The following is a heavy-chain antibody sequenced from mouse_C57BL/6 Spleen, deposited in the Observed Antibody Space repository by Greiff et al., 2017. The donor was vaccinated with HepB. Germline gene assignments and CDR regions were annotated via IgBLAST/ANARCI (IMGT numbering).Heavy chain of an antibody. J-gene: IGHJ2*01. CDR2: INASNGGT. V-gene: IGHV1-53*01. Sequence: QVQLQQPGPELVKPGASVKLSCKASGYTFTSYWMHWVKQRPGQGLEWIGNINASNGGTNYNEKFKSKATLTVDKSSSTAYMQRSNLTSEDTAVYYCARDGPFTTPKGYWGQGTTLTVSS. CDR1: GYTFTSYW. CDR3: ARDGPFTTPKGY. D-gene: IGHD1-1*01.